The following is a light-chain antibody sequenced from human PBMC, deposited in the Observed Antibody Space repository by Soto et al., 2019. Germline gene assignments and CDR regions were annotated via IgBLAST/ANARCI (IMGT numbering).Light chain of an antibody. CDR1: QSVNSRF. CDR2: GVS. CDR3: QDCDWPNCT. Sequence: EIVLTQSPGTLSLSPGERATLSCRASQSVNSRFLAWYQQKPDQAPSLLIYGVSSRATGIPDRFSGSGSGTVVTIIISRVEHEDVVVYYCQDCDWPNCTFGPGTKVDIK. J-gene: IGKJ3*01. V-gene: IGKV3-20*01.